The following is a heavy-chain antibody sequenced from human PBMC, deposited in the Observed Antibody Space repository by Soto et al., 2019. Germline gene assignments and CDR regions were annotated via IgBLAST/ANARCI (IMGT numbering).Heavy chain of an antibody. J-gene: IGHJ5*02. CDR2: IYYRGTT. CDR3: ARCSLVVVPAPGFDP. CDR1: IGSISICCYY. Sequence: ASDTQSVTYTVSIGSISICCYYWSWIRQHPGKGLEWIVYIYYRGTTYYNPFLKSRVTISVDTSKNQFSLKLSSVSAADTALYYCARCSLVVVPAPGFDPWGRGTLVTVSS. D-gene: IGHD2-2*01. V-gene: IGHV4-31*03.